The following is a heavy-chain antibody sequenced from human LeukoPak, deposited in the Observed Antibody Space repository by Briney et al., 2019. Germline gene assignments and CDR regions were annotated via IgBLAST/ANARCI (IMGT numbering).Heavy chain of an antibody. Sequence: GGSLRLSCAASGFTFSSSAMGWVRQAPGKGLEWVSSISGGGSGGSTYYADSVKGRFTISRDNSKNTLYLQMNSLRAEDTAVYYCAKSGYNRFDYWGQGTLVTVSS. J-gene: IGHJ4*02. D-gene: IGHD5-24*01. V-gene: IGHV3-23*01. CDR2: ISGGGSGGST. CDR1: GFTFSSSA. CDR3: AKSGYNRFDY.